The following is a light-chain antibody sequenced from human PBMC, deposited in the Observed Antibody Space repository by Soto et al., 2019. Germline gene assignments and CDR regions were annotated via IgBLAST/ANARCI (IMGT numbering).Light chain of an antibody. V-gene: IGLV2-8*01. CDR2: EVT. CDR1: SSDIGGYNY. CDR3: SSFAGSNNLV. Sequence: QSALTQPTSASGSPGQSVTISCTGTSSDIGGYNYVSWYQQHPGKAPKLMIYEVTERPSGVPDRFSGSKSGNTASLTVSGLQAEAEADYYCSSFAGSNNLVFGGGTKLTVL. J-gene: IGLJ2*01.